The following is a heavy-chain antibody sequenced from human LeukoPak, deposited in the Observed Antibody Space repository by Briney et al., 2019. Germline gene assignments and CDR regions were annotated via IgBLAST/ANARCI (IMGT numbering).Heavy chain of an antibody. D-gene: IGHD3-22*01. V-gene: IGHV3-30*02. Sequence: GGSLRLSCVVSGFTLSSYAMHWVRQAPGKGLEWVAFIRYDGSLKNYADSVKGRFTISRDNSKNTLYLQMNSLRGDDTAVYYCANLPLYDSSGPEDYWGQGTLVTVPS. CDR3: ANLPLYDSSGPEDY. CDR1: GFTLSSYA. J-gene: IGHJ4*02. CDR2: IRYDGSLK.